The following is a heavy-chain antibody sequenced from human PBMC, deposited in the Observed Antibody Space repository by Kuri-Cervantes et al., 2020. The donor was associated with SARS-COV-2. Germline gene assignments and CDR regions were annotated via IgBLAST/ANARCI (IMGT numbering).Heavy chain of an antibody. J-gene: IGHJ6*02. CDR3: ARGSLVGGMDV. D-gene: IGHD2-8*02. V-gene: IGHV1-18*01. CDR1: GYTFTSYD. CDR2: ISAYNGNT. Sequence: ASVKVSCKASGYTFTSYDINWVRQAPGQGLEWMGWISAYNGNTNYAQKLQGRVTMTTDTSTSTVYMELSSLRSEDTAVYYCARGSLVGGMDVWGQGTTVTVSS.